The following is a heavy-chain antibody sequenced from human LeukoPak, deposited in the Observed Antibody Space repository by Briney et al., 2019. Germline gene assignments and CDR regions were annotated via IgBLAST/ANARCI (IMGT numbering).Heavy chain of an antibody. CDR3: AETNLSPHRSSSGPRRGSLSYYYYMDV. CDR2: ISSDGTTA. D-gene: IGHD6-6*01. J-gene: IGHJ6*03. CDR1: GLSFGSYP. Sequence: PGGSLRLSCAPSGLSFGSYPMTWVRQAPGKGLEWVAGISSDGTTASYADSVKGRFTISRENTLNLQMDSLRAEDTATYYCAETNLSPHRSSSGPRRGSLSYYYYMDVWGRGTTVTVSS. V-gene: IGHV3-23*01.